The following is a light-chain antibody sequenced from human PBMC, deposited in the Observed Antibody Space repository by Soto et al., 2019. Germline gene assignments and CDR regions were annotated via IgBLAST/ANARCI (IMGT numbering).Light chain of an antibody. CDR1: QGINDY. J-gene: IGKJ4*01. V-gene: IGKV1-9*01. CDR2: APS. Sequence: DIQLTQSPSFLSASVGDRVTITCRASQGINDYLAWYQQKPGKAPKLLIYAPSTLQREVPAMFSGSASRSEFTHTISNLQPEDSETYYFQQFNTHQLTFGGGTKVEVK. CDR3: QQFNTHQLT.